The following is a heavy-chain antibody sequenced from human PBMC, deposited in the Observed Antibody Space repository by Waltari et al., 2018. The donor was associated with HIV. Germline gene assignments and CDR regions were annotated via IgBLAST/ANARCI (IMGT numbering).Heavy chain of an antibody. CDR2: KSYEGSNK. Sequence: QVQLVESGGGVVQPGRSLRLSCAASGFTFSSYAMHWVRQAPGKGLEGLPVKSYEGSNKYYADSVKGRFTISRDNSKNTLYLQMNSLRAEDTAVYYCAREGEYSSGRNWFDPWGQGTLVTVSS. V-gene: IGHV3-30-3*01. CDR1: GFTFSSYA. D-gene: IGHD6-19*01. CDR3: AREGEYSSGRNWFDP. J-gene: IGHJ5*02.